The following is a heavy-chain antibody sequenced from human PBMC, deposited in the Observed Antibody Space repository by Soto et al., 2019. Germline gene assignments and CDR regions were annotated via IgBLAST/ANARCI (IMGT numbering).Heavy chain of an antibody. V-gene: IGHV3-7*01. CDR3: ARDRYSSSSVGYYYYYMDV. CDR1: GFTFSSYW. Sequence: GGSLRLSCAASGFTFSSYWMSWVRQAPGKGLEWVANIKQDGSEKYYVDSVKGRFTISRDNAKNSLYLQMNSLRAEDTAVYYCARDRYSSSSVGYYYYYMDVWGKGTTVTVSS. D-gene: IGHD6-6*01. CDR2: IKQDGSEK. J-gene: IGHJ6*03.